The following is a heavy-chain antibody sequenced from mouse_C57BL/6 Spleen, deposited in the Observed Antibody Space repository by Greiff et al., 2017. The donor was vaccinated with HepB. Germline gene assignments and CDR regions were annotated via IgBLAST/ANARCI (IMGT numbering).Heavy chain of an antibody. CDR1: GYAFSSSW. Sequence: LVESGPELVKPGASVKISCKASGYAFSSSWMNWVKQRPGKGLEWIGRIYPGDGDTNYNGKFKGKATLTADKSSSTAYMQLSSLTSEDSAVYFCARSLYDGYYPSWFAYWGQGTLVTVSA. D-gene: IGHD2-3*01. V-gene: IGHV1-82*01. J-gene: IGHJ3*01. CDR3: ARSLYDGYYPSWFAY. CDR2: IYPGDGDT.